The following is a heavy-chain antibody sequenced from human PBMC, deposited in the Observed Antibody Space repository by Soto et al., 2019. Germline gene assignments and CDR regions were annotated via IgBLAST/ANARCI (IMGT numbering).Heavy chain of an antibody. V-gene: IGHV4-31*03. CDR2: IYYSGST. Sequence: SETLSLTCTVSGGSISSGGYYWSWIRQHPGKGLEWIGYIYYSGSTYYNPSLKSRVTISVDTSKNQFSLKLSSVTAADTAVYYCARDYRITMVRGALNTFDIWGQGTMVTVSS. CDR3: ARDYRITMVRGALNTFDI. J-gene: IGHJ3*02. CDR1: GGSISSGGYY. D-gene: IGHD3-10*01.